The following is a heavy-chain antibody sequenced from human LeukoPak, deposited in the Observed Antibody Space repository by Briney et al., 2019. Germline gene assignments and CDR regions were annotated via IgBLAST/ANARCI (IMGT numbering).Heavy chain of an antibody. Sequence: GGSLRLSCAASGFTVSDNYMTRVRQAPGKGLEWGSVIYSGANTYYTDSVKGRFTISRDNFENTLYLQMNSLRAEDTAVYYCARVPYYDLWSGPGYFDYWGQGTLVTVSS. CDR2: IYSGANT. D-gene: IGHD3-3*01. CDR1: GFTVSDNY. CDR3: ARVPYYDLWSGPGYFDY. J-gene: IGHJ4*02. V-gene: IGHV3-66*01.